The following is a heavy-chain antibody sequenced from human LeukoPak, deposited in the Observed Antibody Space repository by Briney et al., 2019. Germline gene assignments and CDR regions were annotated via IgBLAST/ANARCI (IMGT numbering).Heavy chain of an antibody. Sequence: GASVKVSCKASGGTFSSYAISWVRQAPGQGLEWMGGIIPIFGTANYAQKFRGRITITTDESTSTAYMEISSLRSEDSAVYYCARGKDTSAYRALDSWGQGTLVTVSS. CDR3: ARGKDTSAYRALDS. J-gene: IGHJ4*02. D-gene: IGHD3-22*01. CDR1: GGTFSSYA. V-gene: IGHV1-69*05. CDR2: IIPIFGTA.